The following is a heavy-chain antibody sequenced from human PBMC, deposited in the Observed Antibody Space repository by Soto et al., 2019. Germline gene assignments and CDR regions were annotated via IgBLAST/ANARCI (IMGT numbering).Heavy chain of an antibody. Sequence: ETLSLTCAVYGGSFSGYYWSWIRQPPGKGLEWIGEINHSGSTNYNPSLKSRVTISVGTSKNQFSPKLSSVTAADTVVYYCTSLLGVFWGQGILVTVSS. V-gene: IGHV4-34*01. CDR2: INHSGST. CDR1: GGSFSGYY. CDR3: TSLLGVF. J-gene: IGHJ4*02. D-gene: IGHD3-16*01.